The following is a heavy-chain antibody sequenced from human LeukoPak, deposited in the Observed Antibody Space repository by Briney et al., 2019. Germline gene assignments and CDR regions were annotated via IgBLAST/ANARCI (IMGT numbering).Heavy chain of an antibody. J-gene: IGHJ4*02. D-gene: IGHD3-10*01. Sequence: VASVKVSCKVFGYTPPELFMHWGRQAPGKGVEGVGGFYPEDGETIYAQKFQGRVTMTEDTSTDTAYKELSSLRSEDTAVYYCATDRWIVMVRGVIPLNYWGQGTLVTVSS. CDR1: GYTPPELF. CDR2: FYPEDGET. V-gene: IGHV1-24*01. CDR3: ATDRWIVMVRGVIPLNY.